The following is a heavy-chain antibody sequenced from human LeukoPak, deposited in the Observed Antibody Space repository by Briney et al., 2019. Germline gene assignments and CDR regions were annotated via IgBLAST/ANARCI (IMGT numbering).Heavy chain of an antibody. Sequence: PSETLSLTCAVYGGSFSGYNWSWIRQPPGKGLEWIGEINHSGSTNYNPSLKSRVTISVDTSKNQFSLKLSSATAADTAVYYCARGGWLQLPFDYWGQGTLVTVSS. V-gene: IGHV4-34*01. CDR1: GGSFSGYN. D-gene: IGHD5-24*01. CDR3: ARGGWLQLPFDY. CDR2: INHSGST. J-gene: IGHJ4*02.